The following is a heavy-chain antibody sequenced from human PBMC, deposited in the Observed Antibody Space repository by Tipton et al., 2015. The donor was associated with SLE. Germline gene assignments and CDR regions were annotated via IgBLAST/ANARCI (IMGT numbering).Heavy chain of an antibody. CDR3: ARDGSLAAAGTPFDY. Sequence: TLSLTCTVSGGSISSYYWSWIRQPPGKGLEWIGYIYYSGSTNYNPSLKSRVTISLDTSKNQFSLKLSSVTAADTAVYYCARDGSLAAAGTPFDYWGQGTLVTVSS. CDR1: GGSISSYY. J-gene: IGHJ4*02. V-gene: IGHV4-59*01. CDR2: IYYSGST. D-gene: IGHD6-13*01.